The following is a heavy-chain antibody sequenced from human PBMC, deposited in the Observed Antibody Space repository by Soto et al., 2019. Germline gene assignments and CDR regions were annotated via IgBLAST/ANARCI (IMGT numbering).Heavy chain of an antibody. CDR3: AKERSSGWSLDY. J-gene: IGHJ4*02. V-gene: IGHV3-23*01. D-gene: IGHD6-19*01. Sequence: EVQLLESGGGLVQPGGSLRLSCAASGFTFSTYAMNWVRQAPGKGLEWVSGISGSGDSTYYADSVKGRFTVSRDNSKNTLYLQMNSLRAEDTAVFYCAKERSSGWSLDYWGQGTLVIVSS. CDR2: ISGSGDST. CDR1: GFTFSTYA.